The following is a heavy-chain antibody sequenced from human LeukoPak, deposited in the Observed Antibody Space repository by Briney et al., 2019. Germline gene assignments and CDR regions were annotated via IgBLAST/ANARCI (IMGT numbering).Heavy chain of an antibody. V-gene: IGHV1-46*01. Sequence: ASVKVSCKASGYTFTSYYMHWVRQAPGQGLEWMGIINPSGGSASYAQKFQGRVTMTRGTSTSTVYMELSSLRSEDTAVYYCARDRPDDYRFTPPLYYYYGMDVWGQGTTVTVSS. J-gene: IGHJ6*02. D-gene: IGHD4-11*01. CDR3: ARDRPDDYRFTPPLYYYYGMDV. CDR1: GYTFTSYY. CDR2: INPSGGSA.